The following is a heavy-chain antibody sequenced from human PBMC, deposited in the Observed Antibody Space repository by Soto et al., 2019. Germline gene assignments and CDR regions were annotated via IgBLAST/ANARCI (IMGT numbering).Heavy chain of an antibody. V-gene: IGHV3-23*01. Sequence: GGSLRLSCAASGFTFSDCAMNWVRQAQGKGLEWVSGISGSGVGTYYADSVKGRFTISRDNSKNTLYLQMNSLRAEDTALYYCAKDRGYYDSSGYYDAFDIWGQGTVVTVSS. J-gene: IGHJ3*02. D-gene: IGHD3-22*01. CDR3: AKDRGYYDSSGYYDAFDI. CDR2: ISGSGVGT. CDR1: GFTFSDCA.